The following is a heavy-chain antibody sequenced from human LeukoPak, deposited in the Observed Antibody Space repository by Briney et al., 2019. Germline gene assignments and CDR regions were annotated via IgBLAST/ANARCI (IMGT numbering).Heavy chain of an antibody. CDR2: IIPILGIA. J-gene: IGHJ6*02. Sequence: SVKVSFKASGGTFSSYAISWVRQAPGQGVEGMRRIIPILGIANYAQKLQGRATITADKSTSTAYMELSNLRSEDTAVYDCAREQTDSGSFFYYYYGMDVWGQGTTVTVSS. V-gene: IGHV1-69*04. CDR1: GGTFSSYA. CDR3: AREQTDSGSFFYYYYGMDV. D-gene: IGHD3-10*01.